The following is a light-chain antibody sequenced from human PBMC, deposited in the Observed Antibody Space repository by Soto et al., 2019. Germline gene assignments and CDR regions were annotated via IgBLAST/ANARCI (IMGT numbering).Light chain of an antibody. CDR3: QQRSNWPLT. CDR2: DAS. V-gene: IGKV3-11*01. CDR1: QSVGNS. J-gene: IGKJ4*01. Sequence: EIVLTQSPAALSFSPGERATLSCRASQSVGNSLAWYQQKPGQAPRLLIYDASSKPTDIPARFTGSGSGTAFSLTVSGLEPEDFAVYYCQQRSNWPLTFGGGTKVEIK.